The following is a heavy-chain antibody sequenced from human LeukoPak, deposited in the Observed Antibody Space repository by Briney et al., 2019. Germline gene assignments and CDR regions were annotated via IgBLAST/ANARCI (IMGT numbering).Heavy chain of an antibody. J-gene: IGHJ4*02. V-gene: IGHV1-2*02. CDR2: INPHSGGT. CDR1: GYTFSGYY. CDR3: ARGRDYGANSEAPDF. Sequence: ASVKLSCTASGYTFSGYYMYCVRQAPGQGLEWLGWINPHSGGTNFAQKFQGRVTMTRETSISTSYMELNRLRSDDTGVYYCARGRDYGANSEAPDFCGQGSLVTVSS. D-gene: IGHD4-23*01.